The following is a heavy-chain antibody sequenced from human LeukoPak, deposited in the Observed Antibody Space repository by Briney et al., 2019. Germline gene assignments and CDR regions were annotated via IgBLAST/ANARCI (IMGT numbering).Heavy chain of an antibody. Sequence: PSETLSLTCTVSGGSISSSSYYWGWIRQPPGKGLEWIGSIYYSGSTYYNPSLKSRVTISVDTSKNQFSLKLTSVTAADTAVYYCARGQPPYGSGAAWFDPWGQGTLVTVSS. J-gene: IGHJ5*02. CDR1: GGSISSSSYY. CDR3: ARGQPPYGSGAAWFDP. V-gene: IGHV4-39*07. CDR2: IYYSGST. D-gene: IGHD3-10*01.